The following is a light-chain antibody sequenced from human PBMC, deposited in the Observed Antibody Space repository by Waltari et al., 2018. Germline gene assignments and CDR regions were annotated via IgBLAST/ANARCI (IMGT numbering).Light chain of an antibody. CDR1: QSISSW. V-gene: IGKV1-5*03. CDR3: QQYNIPWT. Sequence: DIQMTQSPSTLSASVGDRVTITCRASQSISSWLAWYQQKPGKAPKLLIYKASSLESGVPSRFSGSGSGTEFTLTISSLQPDDFATYYCQQYNIPWTFGQGTKEEIK. CDR2: KAS. J-gene: IGKJ1*01.